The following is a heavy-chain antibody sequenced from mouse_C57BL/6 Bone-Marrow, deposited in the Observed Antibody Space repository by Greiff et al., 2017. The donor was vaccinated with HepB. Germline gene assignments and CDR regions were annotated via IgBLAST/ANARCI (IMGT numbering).Heavy chain of an antibody. CDR1: GFTFSSYD. Sequence: EVMLVESGGGLVKPGGSLKLSCAASGFTFSSYDMSWVRQTPEKRLEWVGTISDGCSYTYYPDNVKGRCTISRDNAKNNLYLQMSHLKSEDTAMYYCARSDYYGRESDYWGQGTTRTVSS. V-gene: IGHV5-4*03. CDR2: ISDGCSYT. CDR3: ARSDYYGRESDY. J-gene: IGHJ2*01. D-gene: IGHD1-1*01.